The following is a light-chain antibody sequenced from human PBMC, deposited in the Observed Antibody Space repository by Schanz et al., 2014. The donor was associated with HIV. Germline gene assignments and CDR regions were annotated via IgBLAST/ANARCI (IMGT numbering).Light chain of an antibody. CDR1: QSVLYSSNNKNY. CDR3: QQYYSSPYT. CDR2: WAS. V-gene: IGKV4-1*01. J-gene: IGKJ2*01. Sequence: DIVMTQSPDSLAVSLGERATINCKSSQSVLYSSNNKNYLAWYQQKPGHPPKLLIYWASTRESGVPDRFSGSGSGTDFTLTISSLLAEDVAVYYCQQYYSSPYTFGQGTKLDIK.